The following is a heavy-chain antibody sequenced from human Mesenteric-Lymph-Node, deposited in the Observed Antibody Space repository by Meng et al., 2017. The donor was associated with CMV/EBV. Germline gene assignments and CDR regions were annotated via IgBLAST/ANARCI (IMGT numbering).Heavy chain of an antibody. J-gene: IGHJ1*01. Sequence: ASVKVSCKTSGYPFITSGISWVRQAPGQGLEWMGWISTYNGETDYAQTLQGRVTVTADTATSTVYMELRSLTSDDSAVYYCARDPGRTEYDFWSGYKTASRLQHWGQGTLVTVSS. CDR3: ARDPGRTEYDFWSGYKTASRLQH. CDR2: ISTYNGET. CDR1: GYPFITSG. D-gene: IGHD3-3*01. V-gene: IGHV1-18*01.